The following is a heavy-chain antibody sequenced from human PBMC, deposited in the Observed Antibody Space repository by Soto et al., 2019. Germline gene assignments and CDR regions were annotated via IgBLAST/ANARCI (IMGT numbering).Heavy chain of an antibody. V-gene: IGHV4-30-2*01. J-gene: IGHJ2*01. CDR3: ARVGITVVSWYFDL. Sequence: QLQLQESGSGLVKPSQTLSLTCAVSGGSISSGGYSWSWIRQPPGKGLEWIGYIYHSGSTYYNPSLESRVTISVDRSKNQFSLKLSSVTAADTAVYYCARVGITVVSWYFDLWGRGTLVTVSS. D-gene: IGHD3-3*01. CDR1: GGSISSGGYS. CDR2: IYHSGST.